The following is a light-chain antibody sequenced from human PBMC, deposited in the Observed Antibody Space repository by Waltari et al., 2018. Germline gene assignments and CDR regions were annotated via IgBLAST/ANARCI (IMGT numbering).Light chain of an antibody. V-gene: IGKV4-1*01. J-gene: IGKJ4*01. CDR1: RSVLSSTNSKNY. Sequence: IVMTHSPDLLAVSLAQRASINCTPSRSVLSSTNSKNYLAGYQQKPGQPPKLLMYGATTRQSEVPARFSGSGSGTDFTLTISYLQAKDVAVYYCQQYYSSPRVTFGGGTKVAIK. CDR3: QQYYSSPRVT. CDR2: GAT.